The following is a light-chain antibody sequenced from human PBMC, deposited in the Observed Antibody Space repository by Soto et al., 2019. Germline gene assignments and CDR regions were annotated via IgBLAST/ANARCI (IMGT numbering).Light chain of an antibody. CDR1: QSISTV. CDR3: QQNYITPPT. Sequence: DIQMTQSPSSLSASVGDRVIITCRASQSISTVLSWYQQKPGKAPNLLIYDVFTLQSGVPSRFSGTGSGTDFTLTISSLQPEDFATYYCQQNYITPPTFGGGTKVEIK. V-gene: IGKV1-39*01. CDR2: DVF. J-gene: IGKJ4*01.